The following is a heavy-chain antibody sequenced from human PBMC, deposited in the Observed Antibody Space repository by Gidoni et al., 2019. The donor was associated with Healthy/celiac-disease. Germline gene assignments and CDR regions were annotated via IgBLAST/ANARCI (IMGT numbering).Heavy chain of an antibody. J-gene: IGHJ6*02. D-gene: IGHD1-7*01. CDR1: GYTFTGYY. Sequence: QVQLVQSGAEVKKPGASVKVSCKASGYTFTGYYMHWVRQAPGQGLEWMGWINPNSGGTNYAQKFQGRVTMTRDTSISTAYMELSRLRSDDTAVYYCARDRQIRWNYVSYYGMDVWGQGTTVTVSS. V-gene: IGHV1-2*02. CDR2: INPNSGGT. CDR3: ARDRQIRWNYVSYYGMDV.